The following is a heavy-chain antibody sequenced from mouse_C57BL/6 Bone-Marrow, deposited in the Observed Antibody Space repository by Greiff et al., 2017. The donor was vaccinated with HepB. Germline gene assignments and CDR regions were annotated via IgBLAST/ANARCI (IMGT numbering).Heavy chain of an antibody. V-gene: IGHV3-6*01. CDR1: GYSITSGYY. CDR2: ISYDGSN. D-gene: IGHD1-1*01. Sequence: DVKLLESGPGLVKPSQSLSLTCSVTGYSITSGYYWNWIRQFPGNKLEWMGYISYDGSNNYNPSLKNRISITRDTSKNQFFLKLNSVTTEDTATYYCAREGYGSSYWYFDVWGTGTTVTVSS. CDR3: AREGYGSSYWYFDV. J-gene: IGHJ1*03.